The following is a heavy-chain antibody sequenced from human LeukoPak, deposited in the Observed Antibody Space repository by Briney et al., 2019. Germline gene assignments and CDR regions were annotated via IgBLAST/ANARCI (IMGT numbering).Heavy chain of an antibody. Sequence: TGGSLRLSCAASGFTFSSYSLNWVRQAPGKGLEWVSSITSSSSYIYYADSVKGRFTISRDNAKNSLYLQMNSLRAEDTAVYYCAREMLAAVAAQSWGQGTLVTVSS. J-gene: IGHJ5*02. CDR3: AREMLAAVAAQS. D-gene: IGHD6-19*01. CDR1: GFTFSSYS. CDR2: ITSSSSYI. V-gene: IGHV3-21*01.